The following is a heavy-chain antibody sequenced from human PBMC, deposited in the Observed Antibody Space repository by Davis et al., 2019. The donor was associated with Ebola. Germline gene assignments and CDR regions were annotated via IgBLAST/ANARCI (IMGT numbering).Heavy chain of an antibody. Sequence: SETLSLTCTVSGGSISSYYWSWIRQPPGKGLEWIGYIYYSGSTNYNPSLKSRVTISRDTSKNQFSLKVRSVSAADTAVYYCARGKGETYYYYGMDVWGQGTTVTVSS. V-gene: IGHV4-59*08. CDR1: GGSISSYY. J-gene: IGHJ6*02. CDR2: IYYSGST. CDR3: ARGKGETYYYYGMDV. D-gene: IGHD3-16*01.